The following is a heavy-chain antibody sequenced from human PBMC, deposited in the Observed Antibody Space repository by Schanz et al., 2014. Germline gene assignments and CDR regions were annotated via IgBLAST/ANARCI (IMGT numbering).Heavy chain of an antibody. Sequence: QVQLVQSGAEVKKPGSSVKVSCKASGGTFSSYTISWVRQARGQGLEWVGRFIPILDVGNYAQQFQGRVTFTANKTTSTAYMDLRSLRSDDTAVYCCASSGAGYSSSWDFDYWGQGTLVTVSS. CDR2: FIPILDVG. CDR1: GGTFSSYT. J-gene: IGHJ4*02. CDR3: ASSGAGYSSSWDFDY. D-gene: IGHD6-13*01. V-gene: IGHV1-69*02.